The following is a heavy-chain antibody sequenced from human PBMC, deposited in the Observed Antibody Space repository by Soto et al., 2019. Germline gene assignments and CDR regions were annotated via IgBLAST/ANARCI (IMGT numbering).Heavy chain of an antibody. V-gene: IGHV1-69*12. CDR2: IIPIFGTA. CDR1: GGTSSSYA. Sequence: QVQLVQSGAEVKKPGSSVKVSCKASGGTSSSYAISWVRQAPGQGLEWMGGIIPIFGTADYAQKFQGRVRITADESTSTTYMELSSLRSEDTAVYYCASHSGSSPEGRYYYGMDVWGQGTTVTVSS. D-gene: IGHD1-26*01. CDR3: ASHSGSSPEGRYYYGMDV. J-gene: IGHJ6*02.